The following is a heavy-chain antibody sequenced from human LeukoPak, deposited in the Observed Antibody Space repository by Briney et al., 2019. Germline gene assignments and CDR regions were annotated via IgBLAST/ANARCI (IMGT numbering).Heavy chain of an antibody. CDR3: ARGPPDVVVPAAMVSYYYMDV. V-gene: IGHV1-8*03. CDR1: GYTFTSYD. CDR2: MNPNSGNT. J-gene: IGHJ6*03. D-gene: IGHD2-2*01. Sequence: ASVKVSCKPSGYTFTSYDINWVRQATGQGLEWMGWMNPNSGNTGYAQKFQGRVTITRNTSISTAYMELSSLRSEDTAVYYCARGPPDVVVPAAMVSYYYMDVWGKGTTVTVSS.